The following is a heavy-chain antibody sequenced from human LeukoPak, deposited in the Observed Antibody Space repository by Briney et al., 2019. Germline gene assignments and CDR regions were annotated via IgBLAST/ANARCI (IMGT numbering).Heavy chain of an antibody. CDR2: IYHSGST. V-gene: IGHV4-30-2*01. D-gene: IGHD3-16*02. CDR3: ARGPDFTRYTYYFDS. CDR1: GGSISSGGYY. J-gene: IGHJ4*02. Sequence: SETLSLTCTVSGGSISSGGYYWSWIRQPPGKGLEWIGYIYHSGSTYYNPSLKSRVTISVDRSKNQFSLKLSSVTAADTAVYYCARGPDFTRYTYYFDSWGQGTLVIVSS.